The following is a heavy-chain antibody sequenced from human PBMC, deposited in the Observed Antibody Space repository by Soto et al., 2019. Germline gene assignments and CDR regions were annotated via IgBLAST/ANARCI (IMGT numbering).Heavy chain of an antibody. CDR3: AREGSYHDFDY. CDR1: GYTFTGHY. D-gene: IGHD3-16*02. J-gene: IGHJ4*02. V-gene: IGHV1-2*02. Sequence: GASVKVSCKASGYTFTGHYIHWVRQAPEQGPEWMGEIGPESGARRYAQRFQGRVTLTTDTSTSTAYLEVMTLRSDDTAVYYCAREGSYHDFDYWGLGTLVTVSS. CDR2: IGPESGAR.